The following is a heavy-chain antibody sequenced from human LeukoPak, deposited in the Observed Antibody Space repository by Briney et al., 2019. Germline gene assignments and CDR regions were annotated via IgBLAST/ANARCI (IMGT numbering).Heavy chain of an antibody. Sequence: GSLRLSCAASGFTFSSYWMSWVRQAPGKGLEWVANIKQDGSEKYYVDSVKGRFTISRDNAKNSLYLQMNSLRAEDTAVYYCAKAGMEDTAMARDYYYYMDVWGKGTTVTVSS. D-gene: IGHD5-18*01. CDR3: AKAGMEDTAMARDYYYYMDV. CDR2: IKQDGSEK. V-gene: IGHV3-7*03. CDR1: GFTFSSYW. J-gene: IGHJ6*03.